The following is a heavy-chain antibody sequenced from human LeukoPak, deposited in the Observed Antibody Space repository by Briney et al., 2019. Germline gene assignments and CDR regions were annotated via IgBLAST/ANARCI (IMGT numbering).Heavy chain of an antibody. J-gene: IGHJ4*02. CDR1: GGSISSGDYY. CDR3: AREAYNWNYIIDY. Sequence: SETLSLTCTVSGGSISSGDYYWSWIRQPPGKGLEWIGYIYYSGSTYYNPSLKSRVTISVDTSKNQFSLKLSSVTAADTAVYYCAREAYNWNYIIDYWGQGTLVTVSP. CDR2: IYYSGST. D-gene: IGHD1-7*01. V-gene: IGHV4-30-4*01.